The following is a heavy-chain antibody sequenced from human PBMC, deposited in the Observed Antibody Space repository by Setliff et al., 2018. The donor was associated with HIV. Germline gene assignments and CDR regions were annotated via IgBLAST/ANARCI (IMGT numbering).Heavy chain of an antibody. CDR1: GGTVNNYI. Sequence: SVKVSCKVSGGTVNNYIISWVRQAPGQGLEWMGNLIPMLDMANYAQNFQGRITITTDESTNTAYMELGSLRSADTAVYYCARDGYSSGWYIYSFDPWGQGTLVTVSS. J-gene: IGHJ5*02. CDR3: ARDGYSSGWYIYSFDP. CDR2: LIPMLDMA. V-gene: IGHV1-69*16. D-gene: IGHD6-19*01.